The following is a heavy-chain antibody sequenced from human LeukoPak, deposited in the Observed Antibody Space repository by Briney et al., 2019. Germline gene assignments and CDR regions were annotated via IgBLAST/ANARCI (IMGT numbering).Heavy chain of an antibody. V-gene: IGHV3-74*01. Sequence: GGSLRLSCAASGFILSSYWMHWVRQAPGKGLVWVSRITSDGSSTIYADSVKGRFTSSRDNAKNTLYLQMNSLRAEDTAAYYCAREVGTTVVTSDAFDIWGQGTMVTVSS. J-gene: IGHJ3*02. D-gene: IGHD4-23*01. CDR3: AREVGTTVVTSDAFDI. CDR2: ITSDGSST. CDR1: GFILSSYW.